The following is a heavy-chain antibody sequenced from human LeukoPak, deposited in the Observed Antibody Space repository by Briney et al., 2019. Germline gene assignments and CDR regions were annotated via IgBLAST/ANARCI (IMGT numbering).Heavy chain of an antibody. J-gene: IGHJ4*02. Sequence: GGSLRLSCAASGFTFSSYWMHWLRQAPGKGLVGVSRINSDERSTSHADSVRGRLTIHRDNAKSTLYLQKNSSRAEDTAVYYCARGTTVTPGGGYYWGEGALVTVSS. CDR1: GFTFSSYW. D-gene: IGHD4-17*01. CDR2: INSDERST. CDR3: ARGTTVTPGGGYY. V-gene: IGHV3-74*01.